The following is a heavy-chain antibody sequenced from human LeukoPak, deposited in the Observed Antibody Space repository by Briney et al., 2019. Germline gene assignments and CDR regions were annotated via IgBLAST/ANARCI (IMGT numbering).Heavy chain of an antibody. CDR3: ARDTEDIVVVVAAD. CDR1: GYTFTGYY. Sequence: ASVKVSCKASGYTFTGYYMHWVRQAPGQGLEWMGWINPNSGGTNYAQKFQGRVTMTRDTSISTAYMELSRLRSDDTAVYYCARDTEDIVVVVAADWGQGTLVTVSS. J-gene: IGHJ4*02. V-gene: IGHV1-2*02. CDR2: INPNSGGT. D-gene: IGHD2-15*01.